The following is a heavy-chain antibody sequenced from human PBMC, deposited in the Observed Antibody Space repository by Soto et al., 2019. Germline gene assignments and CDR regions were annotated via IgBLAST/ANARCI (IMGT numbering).Heavy chain of an antibody. CDR2: IWYDGSNK. J-gene: IGHJ4*02. V-gene: IGHV3-33*01. D-gene: IGHD5-18*01. CDR1: GFTFSSYG. CDR3: ARDFGYSYGFDY. Sequence: QVQLVESGGGVVQPGRSLRLSCAASGFTFSSYGMHWVRQAPGKGLEWVAVIWYDGSNKYYADSVKGRFTISRDNSENTLYRQMNSLRAEDTAVYYCARDFGYSYGFDYWGQGTLVTVSS.